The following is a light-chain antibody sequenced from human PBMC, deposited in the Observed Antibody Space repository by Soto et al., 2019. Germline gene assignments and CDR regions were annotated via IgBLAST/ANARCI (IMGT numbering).Light chain of an antibody. Sequence: DIPMTQSPSSLSASVGDRVTITCQASHDITNYLNWYQQKPGKAPKLLIYDASNLETGVPSRFSGSGSGTDFTFTISSLQPEDIATYYCQQYDDLPRTFGPGTKVDIK. CDR3: QQYDDLPRT. CDR2: DAS. CDR1: HDITNY. J-gene: IGKJ3*01. V-gene: IGKV1-33*01.